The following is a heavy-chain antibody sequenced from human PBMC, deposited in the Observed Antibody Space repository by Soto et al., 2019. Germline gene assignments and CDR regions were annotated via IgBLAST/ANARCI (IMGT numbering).Heavy chain of an antibody. CDR3: AIPEGGGTSFSGGMDV. J-gene: IGHJ6*02. D-gene: IGHD2-15*01. CDR1: GGSISSYY. V-gene: IGHV4-59*12. CDR2: IYYSGST. Sequence: SETLSLTCTVSGGSISSYYWSWIRQPPGKGLEWIGYIYYSGSTNYNPSLKSRVTISRDNSKNTLYLQMNSLRAEDTAVYYCAIPEGGGTSFSGGMDVWGQGTTVTGSS.